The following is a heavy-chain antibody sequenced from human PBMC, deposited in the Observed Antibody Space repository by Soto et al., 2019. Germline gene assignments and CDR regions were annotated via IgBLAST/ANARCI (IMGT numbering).Heavy chain of an antibody. CDR3: AHLNRGYIDFDY. V-gene: IGHV2-5*01. Sequence: QITLKESGPTLVNPTQPLTLTCTFSGFSLSTSGVGVGWIRQPPGKALEWLALIYWNDDKRYSPSLKSRLTISKDTSKNQVILTMTNMDPVDTATYYCAHLNRGYIDFDYWGQGTLVTVSS. CDR1: GFSLSTSGVG. D-gene: IGHD5-18*01. CDR2: IYWNDDK. J-gene: IGHJ4*02.